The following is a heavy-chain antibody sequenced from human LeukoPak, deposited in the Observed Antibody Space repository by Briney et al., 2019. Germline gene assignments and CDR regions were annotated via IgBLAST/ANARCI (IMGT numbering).Heavy chain of an antibody. Sequence: ASVKVSCKASGYTFTSYGISWVRQAPGQGLEWMGWISAYNGNTNYAQKLQGRVTMTTDTSTSTTYMELRSPRSDDTAVYYCAREDYGMDVWGQGTTVTVSS. J-gene: IGHJ6*02. CDR3: AREDYGMDV. V-gene: IGHV1-18*01. CDR2: ISAYNGNT. CDR1: GYTFTSYG.